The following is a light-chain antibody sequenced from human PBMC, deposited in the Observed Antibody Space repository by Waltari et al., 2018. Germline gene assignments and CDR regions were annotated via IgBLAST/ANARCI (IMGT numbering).Light chain of an antibody. CDR2: EGS. J-gene: IGLJ2*01. CDR3: CSYAGSKDL. CDR1: SSDVGGYNL. V-gene: IGLV2-23*01. Sequence: QSALTQPASVSGSPGQSITIPCTGTSSDVGGYNLVSWYQHHPGKAPKLNIYEGSKRPSGVSYRFSGSKSGYTASLTISGLQAEDEADYYCCSYAGSKDLFGGGTKLTVL.